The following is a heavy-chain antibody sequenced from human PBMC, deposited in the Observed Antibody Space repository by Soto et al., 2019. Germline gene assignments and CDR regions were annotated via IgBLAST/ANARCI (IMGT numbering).Heavy chain of an antibody. CDR2: IYYSGST. V-gene: IGHV4-39*01. Sequence: QLQLQESGPGLVKPSETLSLTGTVSGGSISSSSYYWGWIRQPPGKGLEWIGSIYYSGSTYYNRSLKSRVTISVDTSKNQFSIELRFVTAADSAVYDCASGGVRYCSGGSCSNFDYWGQGALVAVSS. CDR3: ASGGVRYCSGGSCSNFDY. D-gene: IGHD2-15*01. J-gene: IGHJ4*02. CDR1: GGSISSSSYY.